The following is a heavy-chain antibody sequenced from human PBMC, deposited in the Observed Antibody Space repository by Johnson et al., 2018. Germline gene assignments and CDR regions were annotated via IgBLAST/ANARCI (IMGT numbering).Heavy chain of an antibody. V-gene: IGHV3-33*01. CDR1: GFTFSSYG. CDR3: ARIVGDRRYYYYYGMDV. D-gene: IGHD3-16*01. CDR2: IWYDGSKT. Sequence: QVQLVQSGGGVVQPGRSLRLSCAASGFTFSSYGMHWVRQAPGKGLEWVAVIWYDGSKTYYADSVKGRFTISRDNSRNTLYLQMNSLSAEDTAVYYCARIVGDRRYYYYYGMDVWGQGTAVTVSS. J-gene: IGHJ6*02.